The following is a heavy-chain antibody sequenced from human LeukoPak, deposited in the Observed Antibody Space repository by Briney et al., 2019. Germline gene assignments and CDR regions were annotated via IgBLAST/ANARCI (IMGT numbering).Heavy chain of an antibody. CDR2: IYTSGST. D-gene: IGHD6-19*01. CDR1: GGSISSYY. J-gene: IGHJ4*02. V-gene: IGHV4-4*07. CDR3: ARGPFQERVPGIAVAAIDY. Sequence: SETLSLTCTVSGGSISSYYWSWIRQPAGKGLEWIGRIYTSGSTNYNPSLKSRVTMSVDTSKNQFSLKLSSVTAADTAVYYCARGPFQERVPGIAVAAIDYWGQGTLVTVSS.